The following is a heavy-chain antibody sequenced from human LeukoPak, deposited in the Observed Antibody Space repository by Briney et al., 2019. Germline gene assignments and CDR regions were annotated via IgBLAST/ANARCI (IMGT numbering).Heavy chain of an antibody. CDR1: GDSFTDHW. Sequence: GESLKISCKGSGDSFTDHWIGWVRQMPGKGLEWMGIIYPGDSDTRYSPSFQGQVTISADKSISTAYLQWSSLKASDTAMYYCARTPTVTTNFDPWGQGTLVTVSS. J-gene: IGHJ5*02. D-gene: IGHD4-17*01. CDR3: ARTPTVTTNFDP. V-gene: IGHV5-51*01. CDR2: IYPGDSDT.